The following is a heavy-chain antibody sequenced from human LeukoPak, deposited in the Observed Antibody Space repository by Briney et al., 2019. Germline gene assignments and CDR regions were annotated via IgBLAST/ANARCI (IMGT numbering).Heavy chain of an antibody. CDR1: GFSLRGYA. Sequence: GGSLRLSCVASGFSLRGYAMHWVRQAPGKGGLEWVTMISYDGRDQYYADSMKGRFTISRDDSKNTLFLQMNSLRVEDTAMYHCARIGLGVSFGSGFDYWGQGTLVTVTS. J-gene: IGHJ4*02. CDR3: ARIGLGVSFGSGFDY. V-gene: IGHV3-30-3*01. D-gene: IGHD3-10*01. CDR2: ISYDGRDQ.